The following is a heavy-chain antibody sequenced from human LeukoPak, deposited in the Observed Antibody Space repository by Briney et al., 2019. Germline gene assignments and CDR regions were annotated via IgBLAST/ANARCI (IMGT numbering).Heavy chain of an antibody. D-gene: IGHD1-26*01. CDR1: GFTFSSYW. CDR3: ARTIVGAAFDY. Sequence: PGGSLRLSRAASGFTFSSYWMHWVRQAPGKGLVWVSRIDGDGSSTSYADSVKGRFTISRDNAKNTLYLQMNSLRAEDTAVYYCARTIVGAAFDYWGQGTLVTVSS. CDR2: IDGDGSST. J-gene: IGHJ4*02. V-gene: IGHV3-74*01.